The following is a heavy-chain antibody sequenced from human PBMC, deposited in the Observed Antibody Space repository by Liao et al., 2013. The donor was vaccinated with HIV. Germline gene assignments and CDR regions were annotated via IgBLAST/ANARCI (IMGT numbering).Heavy chain of an antibody. Sequence: QVQLQQWGAGLLKPSETLSLTCAVYGGSFSGYYWSWIRQPPGKGLEWIGEINHSGSTNYNPSLKSRVTISVDTSKNQFSLKLSSVTAADTAVYYCARGYTYYDFWSGYYPTYYFDYWGPGNPWSPSPQ. CDR1: GGSFSGYY. CDR2: INHSGST. V-gene: IGHV4-34*01. J-gene: IGHJ4*02. CDR3: ARGYTYYDFWSGYYPTYYFDY. D-gene: IGHD3-3*01.